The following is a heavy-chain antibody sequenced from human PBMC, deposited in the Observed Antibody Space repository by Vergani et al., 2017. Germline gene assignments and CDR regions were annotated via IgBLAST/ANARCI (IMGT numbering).Heavy chain of an antibody. Sequence: QITLQESGPTLVKPTQTLTLTCTFSGFSLSTSGVGVGWIRQPPGKALEWLALIYWNDDKRYSPSLKSRLTITKDTSKHQVVLTMTNMDPVDTATYYCAHTPDTAMEDYYYYYMDVWGKGTSVTVSS. CDR1: GFSLSTSGVG. CDR3: AHTPDTAMEDYYYYYMDV. J-gene: IGHJ6*03. CDR2: IYWNDDK. V-gene: IGHV2-5*01. D-gene: IGHD5-18*01.